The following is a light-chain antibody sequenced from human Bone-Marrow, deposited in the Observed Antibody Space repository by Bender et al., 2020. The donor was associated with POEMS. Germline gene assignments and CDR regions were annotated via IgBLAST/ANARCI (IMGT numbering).Light chain of an antibody. J-gene: IGLJ2*01. Sequence: QTVVTQEPSFSVSPGGTVTLTCGLRSGSVSSNYYVTWYQQTPGQAPRTLIYNTNTRSSGVPDRFSGSIVGNKAALTITGAQADDESDYYCLLRLGAGVYVFGGGTKLTVL. V-gene: IGLV8-61*01. CDR2: NTN. CDR1: SGSVSSNYY. CDR3: LLRLGAGVYV.